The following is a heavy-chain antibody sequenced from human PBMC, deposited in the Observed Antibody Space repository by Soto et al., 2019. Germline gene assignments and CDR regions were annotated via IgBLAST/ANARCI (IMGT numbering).Heavy chain of an antibody. J-gene: IGHJ4*02. Sequence: QVQLQESGPGLVKPSQTLSLTCTVSGGSISSGGYYWSWNRQHPGKGREWFGYMYNSVTTYYNPSLKTQVTISVEKSKNQSSLKLCSVDAADPAVYYCSRDLQYWGQGTMVIVSS. CDR1: GGSISSGGYY. D-gene: IGHD1-1*01. V-gene: IGHV4-31*01. CDR2: MYNSVTT. CDR3: SRDLQY.